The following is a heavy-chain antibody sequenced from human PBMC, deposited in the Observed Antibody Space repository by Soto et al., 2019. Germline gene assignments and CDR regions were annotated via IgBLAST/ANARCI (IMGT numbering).Heavy chain of an antibody. CDR3: TSRRDWTAVDPLDY. J-gene: IGHJ4*02. Sequence: GGSLRLSCAASGFTFSSYAMSWVRQAPGKGLEWVSAISGSGGSTYYADSVKGRFTIPRDNSKNTLYLQMNSLKIDDTAVYFCTSRRDWTAVDPLDYWGLGTLVTVSS. D-gene: IGHD5-18*01. V-gene: IGHV3-23*01. CDR2: ISGSGGST. CDR1: GFTFSSYA.